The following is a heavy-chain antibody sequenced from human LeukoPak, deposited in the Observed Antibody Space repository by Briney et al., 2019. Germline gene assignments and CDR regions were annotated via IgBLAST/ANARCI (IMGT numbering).Heavy chain of an antibody. V-gene: IGHV3-21*01. CDR3: ARDPGDIVVVPAEEHYYYYGMDV. Sequence: GGSLRLSCAASGFTFSSYSMNWVRQAPGKGLEWVSSISSSSSYIYYADSVKGRFTISRDNAKNSLYLQMNSLRAEDTAVYYCARDPGDIVVVPAEEHYYYYGMDVWGQGTTVTVS. J-gene: IGHJ6*02. CDR2: ISSSSSYI. CDR1: GFTFSSYS. D-gene: IGHD2-2*01.